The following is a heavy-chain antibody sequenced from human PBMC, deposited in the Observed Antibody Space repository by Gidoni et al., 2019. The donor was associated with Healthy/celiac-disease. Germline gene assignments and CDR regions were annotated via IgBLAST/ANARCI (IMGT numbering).Heavy chain of an antibody. D-gene: IGHD5-18*01. J-gene: IGHJ4*02. CDR3: AHRRFVDTAMVIGGGFDY. CDR1: GFSLSTSGVG. CDR2: IYWDDDK. V-gene: IGHV2-5*02. Sequence: QITLKESGPTLVKPTQTLTLTCTFSGFSLSTSGVGVGWIRQPPGKALEWLALIYWDDDKRYSPSLKSRLTITKDTSKNQVVLTMTNMDPVDTATYYCAHRRFVDTAMVIGGGFDYWGQGTLVTVSS.